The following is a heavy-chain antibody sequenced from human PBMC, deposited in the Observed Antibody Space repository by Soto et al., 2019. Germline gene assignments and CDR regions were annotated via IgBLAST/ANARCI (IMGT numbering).Heavy chain of an antibody. V-gene: IGHV4-4*02. CDR2: IYHSGST. CDR3: ARGETQQQRDY. Sequence: PSETLSLTCADSGDSISSAKWWRWIRQPPGKGLQWIGGIYHSGSTKYNPSLKSRVIISVDKSKNQFSLKLSSVTDADAAVYYCARGETQQQRDYWGQGTLVTVS. CDR1: GDSISSAKW. D-gene: IGHD6-13*01. J-gene: IGHJ4*02.